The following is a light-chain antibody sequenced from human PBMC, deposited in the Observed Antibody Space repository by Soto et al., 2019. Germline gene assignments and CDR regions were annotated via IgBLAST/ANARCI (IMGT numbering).Light chain of an antibody. CDR1: QSVSSSY. J-gene: IGKJ4*01. V-gene: IGKV3-20*01. CDR2: GAS. CDR3: QQYGSSPLT. Sequence: EIVLTQSPGTLSLSTGERATLSCRASQSVSSSYLAWYQQKPGQAPRLLIYGASSRATGIPDRFSGSGSGTDFNLTISRLEPEDFAVYYCQQYGSSPLTFGGGTKVEIK.